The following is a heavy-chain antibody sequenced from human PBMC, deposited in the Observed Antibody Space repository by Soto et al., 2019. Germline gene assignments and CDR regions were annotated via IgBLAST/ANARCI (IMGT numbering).Heavy chain of an antibody. V-gene: IGHV3-53*01. CDR3: ASMVRGVYFDY. Sequence: VGSLRLSCAASGFTVSSNYMSWVRQAPGKGLEWVSVIYSGGSTYYADSVKGRFTISRDNSKNTLYLQMNSLRAEDTAVYYCASMVRGVYFDYWGQGTLVTVSS. J-gene: IGHJ4*02. CDR1: GFTVSSNY. CDR2: IYSGGST. D-gene: IGHD3-10*01.